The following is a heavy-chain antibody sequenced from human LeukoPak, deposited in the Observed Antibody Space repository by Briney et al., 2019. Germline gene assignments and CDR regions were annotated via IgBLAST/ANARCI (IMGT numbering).Heavy chain of an antibody. CDR2: IRYDGSRK. V-gene: IGHV3-30*02. D-gene: IGHD3-3*01. J-gene: IGHJ4*02. Sequence: PGGSLRLSCAASGFTFNNYGMHWVRQAPGKGLEWVAFIRYDGSRKYSADSVKGRFTISRDNSKNTLYLQMSSLRAEDTAVYYCAKDSPYRDDFWTTLLDYWGQGTLVTVSS. CDR3: AKDSPYRDDFWTTLLDY. CDR1: GFTFNNYG.